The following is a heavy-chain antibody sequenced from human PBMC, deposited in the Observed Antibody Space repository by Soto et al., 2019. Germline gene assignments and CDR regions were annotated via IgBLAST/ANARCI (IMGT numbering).Heavy chain of an antibody. CDR3: ARGGGFDSFDY. CDR2: INHLETT. Sequence: QLQLHMSGSGLVKPSQTLSLICTVSGASITYGAHSWSWIRQTPGKGLEWIGYINHLETTFYNPSFESRLTLSIDRTKNQFSLNLKSMSAADRAVYFCARGGGFDSFDYWGQGILVTVSS. J-gene: IGHJ4*02. CDR1: GASITYGAHS. D-gene: IGHD3-10*01. V-gene: IGHV4-30-2*01.